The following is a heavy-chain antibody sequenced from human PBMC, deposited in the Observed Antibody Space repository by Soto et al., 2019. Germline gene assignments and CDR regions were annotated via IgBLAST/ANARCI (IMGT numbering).Heavy chain of an antibody. CDR3: ARRQSSSWYGL. CDR1: GGSISSISYY. CDR2: IYYSGST. D-gene: IGHD6-13*01. J-gene: IGHJ4*02. Sequence: SLTCTVSGGSISSISYYWGWIRQPPGKGLEWIGSIYYSGSTYYNPSLKSRVTISVDTSKNQFSLKLSSVTAADTAVYYCARRQSSSWYGLWGQGTLVTVSS. V-gene: IGHV4-39*01.